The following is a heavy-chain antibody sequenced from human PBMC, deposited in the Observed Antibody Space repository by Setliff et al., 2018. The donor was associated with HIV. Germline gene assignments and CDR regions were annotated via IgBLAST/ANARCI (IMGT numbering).Heavy chain of an antibody. Sequence: PGGSLRLSCTASGFTFGDYAMSWFRQAPGEGLEWVGFIRNKAFGETTDYAASVKGRFTFSRDDSKGIAYLQMNSLKTEDTAVYYCARSDWGSKDDYWGQGTLVTVSS. V-gene: IGHV3-49*03. D-gene: IGHD7-27*01. CDR1: GFTFGDYA. J-gene: IGHJ4*02. CDR2: IRNKAFGETT. CDR3: ARSDWGSKDDY.